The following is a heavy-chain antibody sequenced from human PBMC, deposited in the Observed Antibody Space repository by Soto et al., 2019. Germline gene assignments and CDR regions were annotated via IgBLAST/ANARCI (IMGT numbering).Heavy chain of an antibody. J-gene: IGHJ4*02. D-gene: IGHD3-16*01. CDR1: GFTFSNYA. Sequence: GGSLRLSCAASGFTFSNYAMSWVRQAPGKGLEWVSGISGSGGSTYYADSVKGRFTISRDNSKNTLYLQMSSLRTEDMAVYYCARDVIGHDNYETIGYYFDHWGPGTLVTVSS. CDR2: ISGSGGST. V-gene: IGHV3-23*01. CDR3: ARDVIGHDNYETIGYYFDH.